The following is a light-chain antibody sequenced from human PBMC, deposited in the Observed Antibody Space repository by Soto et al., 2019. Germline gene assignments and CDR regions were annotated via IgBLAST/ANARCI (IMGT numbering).Light chain of an antibody. CDR2: DAS. J-gene: IGKJ5*01. Sequence: EIVMTQSPGTLSVSPGERATLLCRASQIVRSSLAWYQQKPGQAPRLFIYDASTRATGIPARFSGSGSGADFTLTISSLEPEDFAVYYCQQRSNWPPKSTFGQGTRLDIK. V-gene: IGKV3-11*01. CDR1: QIVRSS. CDR3: QQRSNWPPKST.